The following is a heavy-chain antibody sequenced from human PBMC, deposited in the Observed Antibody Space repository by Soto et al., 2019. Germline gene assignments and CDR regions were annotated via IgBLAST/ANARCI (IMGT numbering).Heavy chain of an antibody. V-gene: IGHV4-59*01. Sequence: QVQLQESGPGLVKPSETLSLTCAVSGDSISSYYCMWIRQPSGKGLESIGYLYYGRSANYNPSLKSRLTLSVDTSTNQCSLTLSSMTAADTAVYYCALRSMAVVPEYWGQGTLVTVSS. CDR1: GDSISSYY. D-gene: IGHD3-22*01. J-gene: IGHJ4*02. CDR3: ALRSMAVVPEY. CDR2: LYYGRSA.